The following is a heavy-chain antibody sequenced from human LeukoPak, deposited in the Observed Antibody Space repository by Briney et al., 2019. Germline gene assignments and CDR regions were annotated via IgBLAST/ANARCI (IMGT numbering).Heavy chain of an antibody. D-gene: IGHD6-13*01. J-gene: IGHJ5*02. CDR1: GGSISSSSYY. CDR3: ARVYGMKYSSSWFDP. V-gene: IGHV4-39*07. CDR2: IYYSGST. Sequence: KSSETLSLTCTVSGGSISSSSYYWGWIRQPPGKGLEWIGSIYYSGSTYYNPSLKSRVTISVDTSKNQFSLKLSSVTAADTAVYYCARVYGMKYSSSWFDPWGQGTLVTVSS.